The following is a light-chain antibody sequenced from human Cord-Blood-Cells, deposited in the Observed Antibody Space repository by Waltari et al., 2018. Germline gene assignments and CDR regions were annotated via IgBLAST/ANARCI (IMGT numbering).Light chain of an antibody. CDR1: QSISSW. CDR3: QQYNSYSWT. Sequence: DIQMTQSPSTLSASVGDRVTITCRASQSISSWLARYQQKPGKAPKLLIYKASSLESGVPSRFGGSGSGTEFTLTISSLQPDDFATYYCQQYNSYSWTFGQGTKVEIK. CDR2: KAS. J-gene: IGKJ1*01. V-gene: IGKV1-5*03.